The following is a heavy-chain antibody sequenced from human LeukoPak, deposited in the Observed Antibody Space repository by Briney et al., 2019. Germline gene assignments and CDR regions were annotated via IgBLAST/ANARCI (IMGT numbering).Heavy chain of an antibody. J-gene: IGHJ4*02. CDR1: GSTFDDYG. D-gene: IGHD5-18*01. CDR2: INWNGGST. Sequence: GGSLRLSCAASGSTFDDYGMSWVRHAPGKGLEWVSGINWNGGSTGCADSVKGRFTISRDNAKNSLYLQMNSLRAEDTALYYCARQIGYSYGYGGDYWGQGTLVTVSS. CDR3: ARQIGYSYGYGGDY. V-gene: IGHV3-20*04.